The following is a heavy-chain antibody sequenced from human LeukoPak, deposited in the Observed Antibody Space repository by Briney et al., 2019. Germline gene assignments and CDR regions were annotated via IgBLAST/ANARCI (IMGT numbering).Heavy chain of an antibody. Sequence: ASVKVSCKASGYTFTGYYMHWVRQAPGQGLEWMGWINPNSGGTNYAQKFQGRVTMTRDTSISTAYMELSRLRSDDTAVYYCARGGRIAAAGKEYYYYYYMDVWGKGTTVTVSS. CDR2: INPNSGGT. CDR1: GYTFTGYY. J-gene: IGHJ6*03. D-gene: IGHD6-13*01. V-gene: IGHV1-2*02. CDR3: ARGGRIAAAGKEYYYYYYMDV.